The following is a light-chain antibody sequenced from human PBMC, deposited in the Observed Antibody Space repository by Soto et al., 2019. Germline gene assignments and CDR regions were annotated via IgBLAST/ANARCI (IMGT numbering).Light chain of an antibody. J-gene: IGLJ1*01. V-gene: IGLV2-14*01. Sequence: QSALTQPASVSGSPGQSITISCTGTSSDVGGYNYVSWYQQHPGKAPKLMIYDVSNRPSGVSNRCSGSKSGNTACLTISGLQAEHEADYYCSSYTSSSTLLYVFGTGTKLTVL. CDR3: SSYTSSSTLLYV. CDR1: SSDVGGYNY. CDR2: DVS.